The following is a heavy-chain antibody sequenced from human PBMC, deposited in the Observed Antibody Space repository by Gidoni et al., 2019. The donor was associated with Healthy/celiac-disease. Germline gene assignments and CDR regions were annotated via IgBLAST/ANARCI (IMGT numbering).Heavy chain of an antibody. V-gene: IGHV1-2*02. J-gene: IGHJ4*02. CDR1: GYTFTGYY. CDR3: AREGDGIVGATYFDY. D-gene: IGHD1-26*01. CDR2: INPNSGGT. Sequence: QVQLVQSGAEVKKPGASVKVSCKASGYTFTGYYMHWVRQAPGQGLEWMGWINPNSGGTNYAQKFQGRVTMTRDTSISTAYMELSRLRSDDTAVYYCAREGDGIVGATYFDYWGQGTLVTVSS.